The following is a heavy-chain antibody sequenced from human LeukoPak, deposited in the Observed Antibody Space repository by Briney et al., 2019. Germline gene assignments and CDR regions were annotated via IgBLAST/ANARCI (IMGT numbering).Heavy chain of an antibody. CDR1: GYTFTIYD. D-gene: IGHD3-16*02. CDR3: ARPQLYDYVWGSYRSSFAFDI. Sequence: ASVTVSFKASGYTFTIYDINWVRQAPGQGLEWMGWMKLNSGNTSYSQKFQGRGTMTRNTYISTAYMELSSLRSEDTAVYYCARPQLYDYVWGSYRSSFAFDIWGQGTMVTVSS. J-gene: IGHJ3*02. V-gene: IGHV1-8*01. CDR2: MKLNSGNT.